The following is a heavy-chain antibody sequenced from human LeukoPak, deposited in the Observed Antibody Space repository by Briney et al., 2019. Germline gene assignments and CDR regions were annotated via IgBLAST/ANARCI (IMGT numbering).Heavy chain of an antibody. D-gene: IGHD3-3*01. J-gene: IGHJ4*02. CDR3: ARKRPGTYYDFWSGREPVDY. CDR1: GYTFTSYG. Sequence: ASVKVSCKASGYTFTSYGISWVRQASGQGLEWMGWISAYNGNTNYAQKLQGRVTMTRNTSISTAYMELSSLRSEDTAVYYCARKRPGTYYDFWSGREPVDYWGQGTLVTVSS. V-gene: IGHV1-18*01. CDR2: ISAYNGNT.